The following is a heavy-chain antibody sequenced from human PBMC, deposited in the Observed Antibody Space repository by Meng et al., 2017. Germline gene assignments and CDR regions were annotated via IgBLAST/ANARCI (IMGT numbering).Heavy chain of an antibody. CDR1: GFSVTTSY. CDR3: ARDSSSGWYHNY. D-gene: IGHD6-19*01. CDR2: IYSGGST. V-gene: IGHV3-53*01. J-gene: IGHJ4*02. Sequence: DVDVGGAGGGFVQPGGSLRTSCTASGFSVTTSYMSWVRQAPGKGLEWVSVIYSGGSTYYADSVKGRFSISKDNSKNTLYLQMNSLRAEDTAVYFCARDSSSGWYHNYWGQGTLVTVSS.